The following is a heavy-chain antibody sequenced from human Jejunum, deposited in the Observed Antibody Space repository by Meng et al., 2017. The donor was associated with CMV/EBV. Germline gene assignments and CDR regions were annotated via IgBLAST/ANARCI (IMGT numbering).Heavy chain of an antibody. J-gene: IGHJ4*02. CDR2: INSDGTIT. CDR1: GFTLRDYY. D-gene: IGHD3-3*01. Sequence: ASGFTLRDYYMHWFRQAPGKGLLWVSRINSDGTITYYADSVEGRFTISRDNTKNTLYLQMNSLRAEDTATYFCARGGYDFWTDYFHYWGQGTLVTVSS. CDR3: ARGGYDFWTDYFHY. V-gene: IGHV3-74*01.